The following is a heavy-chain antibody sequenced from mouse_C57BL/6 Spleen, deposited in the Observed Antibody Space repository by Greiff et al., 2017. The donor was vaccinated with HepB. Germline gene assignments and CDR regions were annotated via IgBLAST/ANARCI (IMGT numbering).Heavy chain of an antibody. V-gene: IGHV2-2*01. D-gene: IGHD2-3*01. CDR2: IWSGGST. J-gene: IGHJ4*01. CDR1: GFSLTSYG. CDR3: ARRADGYYPYYAMDY. Sequence: VQLQQSGPGLVQPSQSLSITCTVSGFSLTSYGVHWVRQSPGKGLEWLGVIWSGGSTDYNAAFISRLSISKDNSKSQVFFKMNSLQADDTAIYYCARRADGYYPYYAMDYWGQGTSVTVSS.